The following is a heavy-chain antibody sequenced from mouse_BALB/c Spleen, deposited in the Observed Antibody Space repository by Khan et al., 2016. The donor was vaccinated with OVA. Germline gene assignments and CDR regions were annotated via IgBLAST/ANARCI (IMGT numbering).Heavy chain of an antibody. J-gene: IGHJ2*01. CDR3: ARSAI. CDR2: IDSNGGST. CDR1: RFTISSYG. Sequence: EVELVESGGGIVQPGGFLKRSCAASRFTISSYGMSSVRQTPDKRLELVATIDSNGGSTDYPDRVKRRFTISGDNAKNALYLQMRSLKSEDTAMYDYARSAIWGQGTTLTVSS. V-gene: IGHV5-6-3*01. D-gene: IGHD2-12*01.